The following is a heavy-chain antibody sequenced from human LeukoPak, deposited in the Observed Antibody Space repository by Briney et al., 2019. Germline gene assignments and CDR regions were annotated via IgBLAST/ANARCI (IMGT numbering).Heavy chain of an antibody. D-gene: IGHD3-10*01. CDR1: GGSISSNNYY. Sequence: SETLSLTCTVSGGSISSNNYYWGWIRQPPGKGLEWIGSIYCSGSTYYNPSLKSRVTISVDTSKNQFSLKLSSVTAADTAVYYCARDRGSYYGSGYNWFDPWGHGTLVTVSS. J-gene: IGHJ5*02. V-gene: IGHV4-39*07. CDR2: IYCSGST. CDR3: ARDRGSYYGSGYNWFDP.